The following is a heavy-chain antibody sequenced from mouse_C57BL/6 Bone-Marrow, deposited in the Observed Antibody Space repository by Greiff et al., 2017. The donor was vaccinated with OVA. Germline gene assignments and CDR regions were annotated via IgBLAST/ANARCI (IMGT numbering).Heavy chain of an antibody. Sequence: ESGPGLVKPSQSLSLTCSVTGYSITSGYYWNWIRQFPGNKLEWMGYISYDGSNNYNPSLKNRISITRDTSKNQFFLTLNSVTTEDTATYYCASGGGYYYWGQGTTLTVSS. CDR3: ASGGGYYY. CDR1: GYSITSGYY. J-gene: IGHJ2*01. V-gene: IGHV3-6*01. CDR2: ISYDGSN. D-gene: IGHD2-3*01.